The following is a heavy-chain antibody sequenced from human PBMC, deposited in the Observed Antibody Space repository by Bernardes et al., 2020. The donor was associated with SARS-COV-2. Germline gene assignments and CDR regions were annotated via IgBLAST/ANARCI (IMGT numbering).Heavy chain of an antibody. J-gene: IGHJ4*02. Sequence: ASVKVSCKASGYTYTTYGIGWVRQAPGHGLEWLGWISGYNGNTNYARHLQDRISMTADISTNTAFMELRRLRSDDTAVYYCARVEGFCSGGTCFSLFYFDHWGQGTLVSVSS. V-gene: IGHV1-18*04. CDR2: ISGYNGNT. D-gene: IGHD2-15*01. CDR3: ARVEGFCSGGTCFSLFYFDH. CDR1: GYTYTTYG.